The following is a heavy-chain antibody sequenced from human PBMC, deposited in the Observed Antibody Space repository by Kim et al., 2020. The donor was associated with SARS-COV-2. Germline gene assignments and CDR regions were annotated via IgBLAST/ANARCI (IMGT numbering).Heavy chain of an antibody. CDR1: GFTFSNYG. Sequence: GGSLRLSCAASGFTFSNYGMHWVRQASGKGLEWVAVISYDGSNKYYADSMKGRFTVSRDNSKNTLYLQMISLRADDTAVYYCAKGQGSSWQHFIDYWGQGTLVTVSS. CDR2: ISYDGSNK. V-gene: IGHV3-30*18. D-gene: IGHD6-13*01. J-gene: IGHJ4*02. CDR3: AKGQGSSWQHFIDY.